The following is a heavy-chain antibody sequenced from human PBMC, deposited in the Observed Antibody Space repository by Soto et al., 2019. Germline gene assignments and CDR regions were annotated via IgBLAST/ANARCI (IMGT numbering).Heavy chain of an antibody. CDR2: ISNSVSEGNT. V-gene: IGHV3-23*01. Sequence: GGSLRLSCAASGFTFSHYAMDWVRQAPGKGLEWVSAISNSVSEGNTHHADSVKGRFTISRDNDKNTVYLEMNSLRAEDTAVYYCAKVFSPEGGNYFDYWGQGTLVTVSS. CDR1: GFTFSHYA. CDR3: AKVFSPEGGNYFDY. J-gene: IGHJ4*02.